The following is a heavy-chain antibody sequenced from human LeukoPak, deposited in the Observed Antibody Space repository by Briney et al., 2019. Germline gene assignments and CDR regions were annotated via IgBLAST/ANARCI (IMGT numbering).Heavy chain of an antibody. J-gene: IGHJ4*02. V-gene: IGHV4-59*12. D-gene: IGHD5-18*01. Sequence: SATLSLTCTVSGGSISSYYWTWIRQPPGKGLEWIGYVSYSGTTKYNPSLKSRVTMSVDMSKNRLSLRLSSVTAADTAVYYCARGGYSYGYPFDYWGQGTLVTVSS. CDR3: ARGGYSYGYPFDY. CDR1: GGSISSYY. CDR2: VSYSGTT.